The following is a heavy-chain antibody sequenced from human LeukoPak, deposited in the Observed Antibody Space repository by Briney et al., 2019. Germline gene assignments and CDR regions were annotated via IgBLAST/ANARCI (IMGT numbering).Heavy chain of an antibody. CDR3: ARDLGGAFDI. CDR2: ISSSSSYI. V-gene: IGHV3-21*01. D-gene: IGHD3-16*01. CDR1: GFTFSSYS. J-gene: IGHJ3*02. Sequence: PGGSLRLSCAASGFTFSSYSMNWVRQAPGKGLEWVSSISSSSSYIYYADSVKGRFTISRDNAKNSLYLQMNSLRAEDTTVYYCARDLGGAFDIWGQGTMVTVSS.